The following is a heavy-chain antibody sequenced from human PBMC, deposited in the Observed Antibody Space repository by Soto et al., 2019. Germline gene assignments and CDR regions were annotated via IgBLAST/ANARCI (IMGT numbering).Heavy chain of an antibody. CDR3: ERSDYYFDS. CDR2: IYPGDSDT. V-gene: IGHV5-51*01. J-gene: IGHJ4*01. Sequence: EESLKISCKGSGYSFSSYWIGWVRQMPGKGLEWMGIIYPGDSDTRYSPSFQGQVTISADKSISTAYLQWSRLKASETAMYYCERSDYYFDSCRQGPLVTVSS. CDR1: GYSFSSYW.